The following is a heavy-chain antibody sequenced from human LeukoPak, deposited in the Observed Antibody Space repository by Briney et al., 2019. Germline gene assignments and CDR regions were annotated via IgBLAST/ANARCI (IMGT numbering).Heavy chain of an antibody. J-gene: IGHJ4*02. V-gene: IGHV3-9*01. Sequence: GRSLRLSCAASGFTFEDYAMHWVRRAPGKGLERVSGIGWNSGGTAYANSVKGRFTMSRDNAEGSLYLHMNSLRVEDTAFYYSAKLPLAPNSSGWSRPVPDYWGQGTLVTVSS. CDR1: GFTFEDYA. CDR3: AKLPLAPNSSGWSRPVPDY. CDR2: IGWNSGGT. D-gene: IGHD6-19*01.